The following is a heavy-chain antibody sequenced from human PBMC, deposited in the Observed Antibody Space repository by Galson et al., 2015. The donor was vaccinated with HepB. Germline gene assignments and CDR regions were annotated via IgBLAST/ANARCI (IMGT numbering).Heavy chain of an antibody. V-gene: IGHV3-30-3*01. CDR2: ISYDGSNK. CDR1: GFTFSSYA. CDR3: ARDDKDGATRGLYYYYGMDV. J-gene: IGHJ6*02. Sequence: SLRLSCAASGFTFSSYAMHWVRQAPGKGLEWVAVISYDGSNKYYADSVKGRFTISRDNSKNTLYLRMNSLRAEDTAVYYCARDDKDGATRGLYYYYGMDVWGQGTTVTVSS. D-gene: IGHD4-17*01.